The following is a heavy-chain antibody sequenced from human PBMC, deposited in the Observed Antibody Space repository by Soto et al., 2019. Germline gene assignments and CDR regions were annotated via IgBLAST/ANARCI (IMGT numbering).Heavy chain of an antibody. CDR1: GGSISSYY. Sequence: QVQLQESGPGLVKPSETLSLTCTVSGGSISSYYWSWIRQPPGKGLEWIGYIYYSGSTNYNPSLTSRSTLSVDTSKNQFSLKLRSVTATDTAVYYCVTLGGTRSWYLDYWGQGTLVTVSS. CDR2: IYYSGST. CDR3: VTLGGTRSWYLDY. J-gene: IGHJ4*02. V-gene: IGHV4-59*08. D-gene: IGHD6-13*01.